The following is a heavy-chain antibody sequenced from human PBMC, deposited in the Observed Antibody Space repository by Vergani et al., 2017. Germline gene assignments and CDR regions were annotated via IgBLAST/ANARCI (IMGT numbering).Heavy chain of an antibody. CDR2: IYYSGST. CDR1: GGSISSGDYY. D-gene: IGHD3-3*01. J-gene: IGHJ6*02. CDR3: ARAVEARIYYYYGMDV. Sequence: QVQLQESGPGLVKPSQTLSLTCTVSGGSISSGDYYWSWIRQPPGKGLEWIGYIYYSGSTYYNPSLKSRVTISVDTSKNQFSLKLSSVTAAYTAVYYCARAVEARIYYYYGMDVWGQGTTVTVSS. V-gene: IGHV4-30-4*01.